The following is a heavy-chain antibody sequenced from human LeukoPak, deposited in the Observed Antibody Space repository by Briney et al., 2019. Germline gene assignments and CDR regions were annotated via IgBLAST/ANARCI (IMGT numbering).Heavy chain of an antibody. CDR2: IIPIFGTA. CDR1: GGTFSSYA. Sequence: SVKVSCKASGGTFSSYAISWVRQAPGQGLEWMGGIIPIFGTANYAQKFQGRITVTRDTSASTAYMELSSLRSEDSAVYYCAREGYLNWFDPWGQGTLVTVSS. V-gene: IGHV1-69*05. CDR3: AREGYLNWFDP. D-gene: IGHD1-1*01. J-gene: IGHJ5*02.